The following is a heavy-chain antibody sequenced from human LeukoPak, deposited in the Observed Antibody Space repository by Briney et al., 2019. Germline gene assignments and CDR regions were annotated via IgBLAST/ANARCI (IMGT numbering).Heavy chain of an antibody. CDR2: IKQEGSEK. CDR3: ARCPTYRYGSDY. V-gene: IGHV3-7*01. Sequence: GGSLRLSCAASGFTFSSYWMSWVRQAPGKGLEWLANIKQEGSEKYYVDSVKGRFTISRDNAKNTLYLQTNSLRAEDTAVYYCARCPTYRYGSDYWGQGTLVTVSS. D-gene: IGHD5-18*01. CDR1: GFTFSSYW. J-gene: IGHJ4*02.